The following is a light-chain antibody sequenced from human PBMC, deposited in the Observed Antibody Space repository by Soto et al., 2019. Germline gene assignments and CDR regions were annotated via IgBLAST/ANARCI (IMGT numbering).Light chain of an antibody. CDR1: SSDVGSYNL. CDR3: CSYAGSSTYV. Sequence: QSVLTQPASVSGSPGQSITISCTGTSSDVGSYNLVSWYQQHPGKAPKLMIYEGSKRPSGVSNRFSGSKSGNTASLTISGLQAEDEADYYGCSYAGSSTYVFGTGTKVIVL. CDR2: EGS. V-gene: IGLV2-23*01. J-gene: IGLJ1*01.